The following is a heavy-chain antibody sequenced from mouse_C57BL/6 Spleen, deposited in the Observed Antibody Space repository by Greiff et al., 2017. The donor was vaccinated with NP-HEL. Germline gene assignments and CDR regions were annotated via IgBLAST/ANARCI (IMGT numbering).Heavy chain of an antibody. D-gene: IGHD2-4*01. V-gene: IGHV1-55*01. J-gene: IGHJ2*01. Sequence: VQLQQPGAELVKPGASVKMSCKASGYTFTSYWITWVKQRPGQGLEWIGDIYPGDGDTNYNGKFKGKATLTADKSSSTAYMQLSSLTSEDSAVYFCARCDYDRGDYWGKGTTLTVSS. CDR3: ARCDYDRGDY. CDR1: GYTFTSYW. CDR2: IYPGDGDT.